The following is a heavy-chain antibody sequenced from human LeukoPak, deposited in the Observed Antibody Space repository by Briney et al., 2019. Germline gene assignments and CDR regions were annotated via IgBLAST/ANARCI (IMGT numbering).Heavy chain of an antibody. Sequence: GGPLRLSCEASGFPFSSYAMTWVRQAPGKGLEWVSIITFDGGSTYYADSVKGRFTISRDNSKNTLFLQMNSLRAEDTAVYYCATPYDSRGYSFDYWGQGTLVTVSS. J-gene: IGHJ4*02. CDR3: ATPYDSRGYSFDY. V-gene: IGHV3-23*01. CDR2: ITFDGGST. D-gene: IGHD3-22*01. CDR1: GFPFSSYA.